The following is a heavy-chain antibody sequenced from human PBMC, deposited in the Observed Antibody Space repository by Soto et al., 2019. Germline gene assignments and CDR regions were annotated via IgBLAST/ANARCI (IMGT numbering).Heavy chain of an antibody. V-gene: IGHV1-18*01. CDR3: AREIRETGLDYYDYGPPDY. D-gene: IGHD3-22*01. J-gene: IGHJ4*02. CDR1: GYTFTSYG. CDR2: ISAYNGNT. Sequence: ASVKVSCKASGYTFTSYGISWVRQAPGQGLEWMGWISAYNGNTNYAQKLQGRVTMTTDTSTSTAYMELRSLRSDDTAVYYCAREIRETGLDYYDYGPPDYWGQGTLVTVSS.